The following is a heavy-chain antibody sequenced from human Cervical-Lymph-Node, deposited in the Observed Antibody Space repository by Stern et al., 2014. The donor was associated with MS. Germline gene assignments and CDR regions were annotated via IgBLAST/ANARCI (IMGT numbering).Heavy chain of an antibody. CDR1: GGSFKRYA. Sequence: VQLVDSGAEVKKPGSSVRVSCKASGGSFKRYAFNWLRQAPGQGLEWMGDIVPMFAKANYAQKFQGRVTVTADEATNTVYMELSFLTSEDTAVYYCARERSIHYPAFAPWGQGTLVTVSS. D-gene: IGHD3-10*01. CDR2: IVPMFAKA. J-gene: IGHJ5*02. CDR3: ARERSIHYPAFAP. V-gene: IGHV1-69*01.